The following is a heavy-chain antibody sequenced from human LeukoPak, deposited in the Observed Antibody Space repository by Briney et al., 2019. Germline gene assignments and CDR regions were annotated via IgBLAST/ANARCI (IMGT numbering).Heavy chain of an antibody. Sequence: KTSETLSLTCAVYGGSFSGYYWSWVRQPPGKGVEWGGEINHSGSTNYNSSLKRRVTISVDTSKNQFSLKLSSVTAADTAVYYCAREGPSPFDYWGQGTLVTVSS. CDR3: AREGPSPFDY. V-gene: IGHV4-34*01. CDR2: INHSGST. J-gene: IGHJ4*02. CDR1: GGSFSGYY.